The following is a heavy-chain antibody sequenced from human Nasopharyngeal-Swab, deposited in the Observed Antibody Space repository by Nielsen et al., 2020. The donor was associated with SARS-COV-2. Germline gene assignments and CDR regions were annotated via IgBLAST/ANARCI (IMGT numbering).Heavy chain of an antibody. Sequence: SQTLSLTCALYGGPFSVHHWSWIRRPPGKGLEWIGEINYYGTTNYSPSLKSRVTISIDTSKNQFSLKLSSVTAADTAVYYCARGRCSSTSCQGCSGGSCYYGMDVWGQGTTVTVSS. CDR3: ARGRCSSTSCQGCSGGSCYYGMDV. D-gene: IGHD2-2*01. CDR1: GGPFSVHH. V-gene: IGHV4-34*01. CDR2: INYYGTT. J-gene: IGHJ6*02.